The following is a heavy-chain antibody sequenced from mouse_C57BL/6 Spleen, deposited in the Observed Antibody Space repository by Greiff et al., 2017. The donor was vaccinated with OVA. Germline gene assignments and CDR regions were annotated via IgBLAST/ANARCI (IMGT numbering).Heavy chain of an antibody. CDR2: INPSSGYT. V-gene: IGHV1-7*01. D-gene: IGHD1-1*01. CDR3: ARSYYYGSSYYAMDY. J-gene: IGHJ4*01. CDR1: GSPFPSYW. Sequence: QVQLKESGAELAKPGASVKLSCKASGSPFPSYWMHWVKQRPGQGLEWIGSINPSSGYTKYNQKFKDKAPLTADKSSSTDYMQLSSLTYEDSAVYYCARSYYYGSSYYAMDYWGQGTSVTVSS.